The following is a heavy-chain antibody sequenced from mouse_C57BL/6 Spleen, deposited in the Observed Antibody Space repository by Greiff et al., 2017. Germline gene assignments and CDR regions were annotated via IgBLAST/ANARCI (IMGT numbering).Heavy chain of an antibody. V-gene: IGHV1-80*01. CDR1: GYAFSSYW. CDR3: ARNYYGSSAMDY. D-gene: IGHD1-1*01. J-gene: IGHJ4*01. Sequence: SGAELVKPGASVKISCKASGYAFSSYWMNWVKQRPGKGLEWIGQIYPGDGDTNYNGKFKGKATLTADKSSSTAYMQLSSLTSEDSAVYFCARNYYGSSAMDYWGQGTSVTVSS. CDR2: IYPGDGDT.